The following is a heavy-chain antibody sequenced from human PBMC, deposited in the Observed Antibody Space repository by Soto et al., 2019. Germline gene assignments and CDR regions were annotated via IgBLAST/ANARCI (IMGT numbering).Heavy chain of an antibody. CDR1: AGSIGSGFYY. J-gene: IGHJ6*03. V-gene: IGHV4-31*03. CDR3: ARGRYYYYMDV. Sequence: PSETLSLTCTVSAGSIGSGFYYWSWIRQHPGKGLEWIGYIYSRGNTYYNPSLKSRVTISVDTSKNQFSLNLSSVTAADTAVYYCARGRYYYYMDVWGKGTTVTVSS. CDR2: IYSRGNT.